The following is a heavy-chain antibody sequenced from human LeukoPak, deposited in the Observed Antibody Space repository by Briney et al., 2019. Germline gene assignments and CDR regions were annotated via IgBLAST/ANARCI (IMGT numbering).Heavy chain of an antibody. D-gene: IGHD2-21*02. J-gene: IGHJ4*02. Sequence: GGSLRLSCAASGFTVSSNYMSWVRQAPGKGLEWVSVIYSGGSTYYADSVKGRFTVSRDNSKNTLYLQMNSLRAEDTAVYYCARDLVYCGGDCYSDYWGQGTLVTVSS. V-gene: IGHV3-66*01. CDR2: IYSGGST. CDR1: GFTVSSNY. CDR3: ARDLVYCGGDCYSDY.